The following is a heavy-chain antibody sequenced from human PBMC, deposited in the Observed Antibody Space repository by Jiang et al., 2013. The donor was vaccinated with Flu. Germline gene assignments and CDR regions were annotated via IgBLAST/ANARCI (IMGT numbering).Heavy chain of an antibody. CDR2: ISSSGSTI. J-gene: IGHJ4*02. CDR1: GFTFSSYE. V-gene: IGHV3-48*03. D-gene: IGHD3-10*01. Sequence: VQPGGSLRLSCAASGFTFSSYEMNWVRQAPGKGLEWVSYISSSGSTIYYADSVKGRFTISRDNAKNSLYLQMNSLRAEDTAVYYCATEYYYGSGSGGVDYWGQGTLVTVSS. CDR3: ATEYYYGSGSGGVDY.